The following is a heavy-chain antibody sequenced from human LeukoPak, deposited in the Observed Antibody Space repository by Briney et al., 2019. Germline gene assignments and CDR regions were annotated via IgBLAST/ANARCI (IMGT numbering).Heavy chain of an antibody. V-gene: IGHV4-59*08. CDR1: GASISGPS. D-gene: IGHD5-24*01. Sequence: SETLSLTCTVSGASISGPSWNWIRQPPGKGLEWIGRIYYSGATNYNPSLKGRVTMSIDTSKNQFSLKLSSVTAANTAVYYCARRPVEMAAIREDNWLDPWGQGTLVTVSS. CDR2: IYYSGAT. CDR3: ARRPVEMAAIREDNWLDP. J-gene: IGHJ5*02.